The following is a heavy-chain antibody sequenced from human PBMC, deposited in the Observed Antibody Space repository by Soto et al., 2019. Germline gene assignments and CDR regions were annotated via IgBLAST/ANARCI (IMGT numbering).Heavy chain of an antibody. CDR2: ISWDGGST. J-gene: IGHJ4*02. Sequence: EVQLVESGGVVVQPGGSLRLSCAASGFTFDDYTMHWVRQAPGKGLEWVSLISWDGGSTYYADSVKGRFTISRDNRKNSLYLQMNSLRTEDTALYYCAKDLCLYYDFWSGYFVGGRRFDYWGQGTLVTVSS. D-gene: IGHD3-3*01. V-gene: IGHV3-43*01. CDR1: GFTFDDYT. CDR3: AKDLCLYYDFWSGYFVGGRRFDY.